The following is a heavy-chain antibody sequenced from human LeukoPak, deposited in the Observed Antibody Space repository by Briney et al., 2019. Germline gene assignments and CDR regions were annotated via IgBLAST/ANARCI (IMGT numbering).Heavy chain of an antibody. J-gene: IGHJ3*02. CDR3: AREDGYNQRGDAFDI. CDR2: ISSSGSTI. V-gene: IGHV3-48*03. Sequence: PGGSLRLSCAASGFTFSSYEMNWVRQAPGKGLEWVSYISSSGSTIYYADSVKGRFTISRDNAKNSLYLQMNSLRAEDTAVYYCAREDGYNQRGDAFDIWGQGTMVTVSS. CDR1: GFTFSSYE. D-gene: IGHD5-24*01.